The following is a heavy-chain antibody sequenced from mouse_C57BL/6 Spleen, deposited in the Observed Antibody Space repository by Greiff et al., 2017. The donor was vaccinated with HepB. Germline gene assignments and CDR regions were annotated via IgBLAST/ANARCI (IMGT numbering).Heavy chain of an antibody. V-gene: IGHV1-82*01. CDR1: GYAFSSSW. CDR3: ARGNRTLLAMDY. D-gene: IGHD2-14*01. Sequence: QVQLQQSGPELVKPGASVKISCKASGYAFSSSWMNWVKQRPGKGLEWIGRIYPGDGDTNYNGKFKGKATLTADKSSSTAYMQLSSLTSEDSAVYFCARGNRTLLAMDYWGQGTSVTVSS. J-gene: IGHJ4*01. CDR2: IYPGDGDT.